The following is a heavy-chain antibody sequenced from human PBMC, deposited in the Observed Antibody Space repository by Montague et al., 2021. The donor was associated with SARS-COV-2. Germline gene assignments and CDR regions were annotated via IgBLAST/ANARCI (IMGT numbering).Heavy chain of an antibody. CDR2: IDWDDDK. Sequence: TLSLTCTVSGGSIISTTSNWGWIRQPPGKALEWLARIDWDDDKYYSTSLKTRLTISKDTSKNQVVLTMTNMDPVDTATYYCARDWGCTHFDYWGQGTLVTVSS. CDR1: GGSIISTTSN. V-gene: IGHV2-70*11. D-gene: IGHD7-27*01. J-gene: IGHJ4*02. CDR3: ARDWGCTHFDY.